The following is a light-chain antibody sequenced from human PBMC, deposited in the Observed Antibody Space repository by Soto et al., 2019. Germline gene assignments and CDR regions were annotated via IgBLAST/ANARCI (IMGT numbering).Light chain of an antibody. CDR3: QQYNNWPLYT. CDR2: GVS. Sequence: EIVMTQSPATLSVSPGKRATLSCRASQNVYSNLAWYQQKRGQAPRLLIFGVSTRATGIPARFSGSGSGSGTEFTLTISSLQSEDFAVYYCQQYNNWPLYTFGQGTKLEIK. V-gene: IGKV3D-15*01. CDR1: QNVYSN. J-gene: IGKJ2*01.